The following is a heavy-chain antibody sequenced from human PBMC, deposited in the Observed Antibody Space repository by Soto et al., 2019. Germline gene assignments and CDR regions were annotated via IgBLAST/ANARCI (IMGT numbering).Heavy chain of an antibody. V-gene: IGHV4-59*01. Sequence: WETLTLTCTDSGGSISSYYWSWIRQPPGKGLEWIGYIYYSGSTNYNPSLKSRVTISVDTSKNQFSLKLSSVTAADTAVYYCASGEGYRTSRQFDYWGQGTLVTVSS. CDR1: GGSISSYY. J-gene: IGHJ4*02. CDR3: ASGEGYRTSRQFDY. CDR2: IYYSGST. D-gene: IGHD3-10*01.